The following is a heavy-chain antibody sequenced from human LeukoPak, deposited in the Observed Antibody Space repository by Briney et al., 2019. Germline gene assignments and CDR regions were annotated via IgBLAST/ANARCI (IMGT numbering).Heavy chain of an antibody. D-gene: IGHD4-23*01. CDR2: IDYSGSS. V-gene: IGHV4-30-4*08. CDR1: GGSISGGEYC. Sequence: PSQTLSLTCTVSGGSISGGEYCWSWIRQPPGKGLEWIGYIDYSGSSYYNPSLKRRRTMSVDTSKNQFSLKLSSVTAADTAVYYCARYDYGGILFDYWGQGTLVTVSS. J-gene: IGHJ4*02. CDR3: ARYDYGGILFDY.